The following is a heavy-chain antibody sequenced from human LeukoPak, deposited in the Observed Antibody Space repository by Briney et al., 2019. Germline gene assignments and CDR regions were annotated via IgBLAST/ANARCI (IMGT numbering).Heavy chain of an antibody. CDR1: GGSFSGYY. CDR2: INHSGST. J-gene: IGHJ6*03. Sequence: SETLSLTCAVYGGSFSGYYWSWIRQPPGKGLEWIGEINHSGSTNYNPSLKSRVTISVDTSKNQFSLKLSSVTAADTAVYYCARGTVTHTYYYYYMDVWGKGTTVTVSS. D-gene: IGHD4-17*01. CDR3: ARGTVTHTYYYYYMDV. V-gene: IGHV4-34*01.